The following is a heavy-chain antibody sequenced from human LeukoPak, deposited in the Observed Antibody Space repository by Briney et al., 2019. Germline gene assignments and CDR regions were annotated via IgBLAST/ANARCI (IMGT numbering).Heavy chain of an antibody. CDR2: IYYSWST. V-gene: IGHV4-59*08. Sequence: PAETLSLTCTVSVGSISSYYWSWIRQPPGKGLEGIGYIYYSWSTNYNPALKSRVTISVDPSKNQFSLKLSSVTAQDTAVYYCATYDYGGAFHIRGQGTMASVSS. CDR1: VGSISSYY. D-gene: IGHD4-17*01. J-gene: IGHJ3*02. CDR3: ATYDYGGAFHI.